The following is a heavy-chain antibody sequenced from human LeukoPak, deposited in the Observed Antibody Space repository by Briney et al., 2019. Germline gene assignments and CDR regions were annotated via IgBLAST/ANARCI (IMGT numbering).Heavy chain of an antibody. V-gene: IGHV1-2*02. CDR3: ARDRGYSSTALDY. D-gene: IGHD6-13*01. J-gene: IGHJ4*02. CDR1: GYTFTSYG. Sequence: ASVKVSCKASGYTFTSYGISWVRQAPGQGLEWMGWINPNSGGTNYAQKFQGRVTMTRDTSISTAYMELSRLRSDDTAVYYCARDRGYSSTALDYWGQGTLVTVSS. CDR2: INPNSGGT.